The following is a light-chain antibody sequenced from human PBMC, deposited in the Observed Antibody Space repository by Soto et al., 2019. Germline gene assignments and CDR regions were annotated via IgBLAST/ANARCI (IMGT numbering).Light chain of an antibody. CDR2: SND. J-gene: IGLJ1*01. Sequence: QSVLTQPPSVSGPPGQRVTISCSGSSSNIGTNSVNWYQEHPGTAPKLIIYSNDMRASGVHDRFSGSKSGTSASLDISVLQADDEADYYCGAWDDILDGSYVFGIGTKVTVL. CDR1: SSNIGTNS. CDR3: GAWDDILDGSYV. V-gene: IGLV1-44*01.